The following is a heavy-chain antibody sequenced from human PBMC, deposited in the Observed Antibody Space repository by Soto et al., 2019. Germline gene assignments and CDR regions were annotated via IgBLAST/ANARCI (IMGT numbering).Heavy chain of an antibody. D-gene: IGHD6-19*01. J-gene: IGHJ5*02. Sequence: QVTLKESGPVLVKPTETLTLRCTVSGLSITDSVMGVSWIRQPPGQPLEWLAHIDSSGEKSYRTFLKSRLVISKDTSKSQIVLTMTNMDPAYTATYYCARRHLAVAVSPWFDPWGQGIPVTVSS. CDR2: IDSSGEK. V-gene: IGHV2-26*01. CDR3: ARRHLAVAVSPWFDP. CDR1: GLSITDSVMG.